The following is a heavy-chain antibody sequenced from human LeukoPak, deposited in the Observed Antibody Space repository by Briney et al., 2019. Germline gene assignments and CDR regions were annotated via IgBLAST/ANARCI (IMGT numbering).Heavy chain of an antibody. V-gene: IGHV3-23*01. CDR2: ISGSGGNT. J-gene: IGHJ4*02. D-gene: IGHD5-24*01. CDR3: TRDSARRDGYNFDY. Sequence: GGSLRLSCAASGFTFSSFAMSWVRQAPGKGLEWVSGISGSGGNTYYADSVKGRFTISRDNSKNTLYLQMNSLRAEDTAVYYCTRDSARRDGYNFDYWGQGTLVTVSS. CDR1: GFTFSSFA.